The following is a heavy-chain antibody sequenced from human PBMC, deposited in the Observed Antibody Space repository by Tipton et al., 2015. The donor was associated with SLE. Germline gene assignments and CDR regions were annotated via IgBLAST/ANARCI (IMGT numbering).Heavy chain of an antibody. J-gene: IGHJ4*02. CDR3: ARQVASFDY. CDR2: VSHSRST. V-gene: IGHV4-34*01. Sequence: WSWVRQPPGKGLEWIGEVSHSRSTNYNPSLKSRGTISLDTSNNQFSLRLSSVTAADTAVYYCARQVASFDYWGQGTLVTVSS. D-gene: IGHD5-12*01.